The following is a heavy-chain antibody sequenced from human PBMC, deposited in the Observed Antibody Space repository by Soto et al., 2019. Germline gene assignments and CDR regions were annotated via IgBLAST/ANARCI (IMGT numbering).Heavy chain of an antibody. V-gene: IGHV3-23*04. CDR3: AMRIAVAGTYY. Sequence: VQLVESGGGVVQPGRSLRLSCAASGFTFSSYAMHWVRQAPGKGLEWVSAISGSGGSTYYADSVKGRFTISRDNSKNTLYLQMNSLRAEDTAVYYCAMRIAVAGTYYWGQGTLVTVSS. CDR2: ISGSGGST. CDR1: GFTFSSYA. D-gene: IGHD6-19*01. J-gene: IGHJ4*02.